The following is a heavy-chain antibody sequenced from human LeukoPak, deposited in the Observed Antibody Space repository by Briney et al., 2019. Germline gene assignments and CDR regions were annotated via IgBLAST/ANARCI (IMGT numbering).Heavy chain of an antibody. CDR3: ARCLYYDSSGFIGY. Sequence: PGGSLRLSCAASGFTFSSYSMNWVRQGPGKGMERDSSISSSSSYIYYADSVKGRFTISRDNAKNSLYLQMNSLRAEDTAVYYCARCLYYDSSGFIGYWGQGTLVTVSS. CDR2: ISSSSSYI. CDR1: GFTFSSYS. D-gene: IGHD3-22*01. V-gene: IGHV3-21*01. J-gene: IGHJ4*02.